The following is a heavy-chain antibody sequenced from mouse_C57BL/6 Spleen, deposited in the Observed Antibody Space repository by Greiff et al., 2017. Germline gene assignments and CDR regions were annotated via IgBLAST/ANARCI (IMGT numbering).Heavy chain of an antibody. Sequence: QVQLKQPGAELVKPGASVKLSCKASGYTFTSYWMHWVKQRPGQGLEWIGMIHPNSGSTNYNEKFKSKATLTVDKSSSTAYMQLSSLTSEDSAVYYCARGTLHRGFDYWGQGTTLTVSS. CDR2: IHPNSGST. D-gene: IGHD3-1*01. CDR3: ARGTLHRGFDY. CDR1: GYTFTSYW. V-gene: IGHV1-64*01. J-gene: IGHJ2*01.